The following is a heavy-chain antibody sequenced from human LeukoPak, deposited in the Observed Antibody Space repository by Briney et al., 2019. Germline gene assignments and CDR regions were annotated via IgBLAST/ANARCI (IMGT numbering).Heavy chain of an antibody. CDR1: GGTFSSYA. CDR3: ARSYDSSGYSLTSYFDL. J-gene: IGHJ2*01. D-gene: IGHD3-22*01. V-gene: IGHV1-69*05. CDR2: IIPIFGTA. Sequence: ASVKVSCKASGGTFSSYAISWARQAPGQGLEWMGGIIPIFGTANYAQKFQGRVTITTDESTSTAYMELSSLRSEDTAVYYCARSYDSSGYSLTSYFDLWGRGTLVTVSS.